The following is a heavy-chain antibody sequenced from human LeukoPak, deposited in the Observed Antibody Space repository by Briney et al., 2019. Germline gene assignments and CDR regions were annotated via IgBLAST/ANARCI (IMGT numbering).Heavy chain of an antibody. V-gene: IGHV4-59*01. J-gene: IGHJ5*02. Sequence: SETLSLTCTVSGGSISSYYWSWIRQPPGKGLEWIGYIYYSGSTNYNPSLKSRVTISVDTSKNQFSLKLSSVTAADTAVYYRAKHWMPSPWFDPWGQGTLVTVSS. D-gene: IGHD2-2*01. CDR1: GGSISSYY. CDR2: IYYSGST. CDR3: AKHWMPSPWFDP.